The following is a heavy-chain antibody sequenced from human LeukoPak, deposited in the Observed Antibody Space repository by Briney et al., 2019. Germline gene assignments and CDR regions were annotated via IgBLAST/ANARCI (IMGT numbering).Heavy chain of an antibody. CDR2: IIPIFGTA. D-gene: IGHD2-15*01. J-gene: IGHJ3*02. V-gene: IGHV1-69*05. CDR3: ARDRRRYCSGGSCPHDAFDI. CDR1: GGTFSSYA. Sequence: GASVKVSCKASGGTFSSYAISWVRQAPGQGLEWMGGIIPIFGTANYAQKFQGRVTITTDESTSTAYMELSSLRSEDTAVYYCARDRRRYCSGGSCPHDAFDIWGQGTMVTVSS.